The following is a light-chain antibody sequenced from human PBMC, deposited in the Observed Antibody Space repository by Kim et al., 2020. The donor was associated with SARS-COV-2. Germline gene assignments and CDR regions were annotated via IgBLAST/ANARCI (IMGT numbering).Light chain of an antibody. V-gene: IGLV2-14*03. J-gene: IGLJ2*01. Sequence: LTQPASVSGSPGQSITISCTGTSSDVGGYNYVSWYQQHPGKAPKLMIYDVSNRPSGVSNRFSGSKSGNTASLTISGLQAEDEADYYCSSYTSSSTLGFGGGTQLTVL. CDR2: DVS. CDR1: SSDVGGYNY. CDR3: SSYTSSSTLG.